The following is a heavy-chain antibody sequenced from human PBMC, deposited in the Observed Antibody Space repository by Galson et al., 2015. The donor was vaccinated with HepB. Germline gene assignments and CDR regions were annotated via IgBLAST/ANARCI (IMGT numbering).Heavy chain of an antibody. CDR3: ARPLVFNGRFTPGVGPFHI. D-gene: IGHD2-8*01. V-gene: IGHV4-39*01. CDR1: GISISGSQYY. J-gene: IGHJ3*02. CDR2: IYYGGRT. Sequence: SETLSLTCDVSGISISGSQYYWGWIRQSPKKGLEWIGSIYYGGRTYFSPSFQSRVAMSVDTSKNQLSLTLSSVTAADTAVYHCARPLVFNGRFTPGVGPFHIWGHGTLVTVSA.